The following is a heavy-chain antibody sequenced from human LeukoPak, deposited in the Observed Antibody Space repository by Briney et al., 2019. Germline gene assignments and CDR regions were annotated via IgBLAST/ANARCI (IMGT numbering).Heavy chain of an antibody. Sequence: PGGSLRLSCAASGFTFSDHHMDWVRQAPGEGLEWVARIRNKANRYTTEYAAYVKGRFTISRDDSENTLYLQMDSLKTEDTAVYYCARSPLGIAPFDYWGQGTLVTVSS. J-gene: IGHJ4*02. CDR1: GFTFSDHH. CDR2: IRNKANRYTT. D-gene: IGHD7-27*01. V-gene: IGHV3-72*01. CDR3: ARSPLGIAPFDY.